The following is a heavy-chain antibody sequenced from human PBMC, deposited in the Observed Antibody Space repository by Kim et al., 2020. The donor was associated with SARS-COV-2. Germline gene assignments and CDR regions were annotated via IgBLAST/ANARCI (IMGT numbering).Heavy chain of an antibody. J-gene: IGHJ3*02. V-gene: IGHV1-3*01. CDR3: ARLDSSSASWGDAFDI. D-gene: IGHD3-22*01. CDR2: INAGNGNT. Sequence: ASVKVSCKASGYTFTTYAMHWVRQAPGQRLEWMGWINAGNGNTKYSQKFQGRVTITRDTSASTAYMELSSLRSEDTALYYCARLDSSSASWGDAFDIWGQGTMVTVSS. CDR1: GYTFTTYA.